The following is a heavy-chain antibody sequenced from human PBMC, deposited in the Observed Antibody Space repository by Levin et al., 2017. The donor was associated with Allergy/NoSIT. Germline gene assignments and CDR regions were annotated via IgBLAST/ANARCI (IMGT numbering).Heavy chain of an antibody. CDR2: ISGSGGST. J-gene: IGHJ4*02. V-gene: IGHV3-23*01. CDR1: GFTFSSYA. D-gene: IGHD3-22*01. CDR3: AKAYGVVITSPNYYYFDY. Sequence: GGSLRLSCAASGFTFSSYAMSWVRQAPGKGLEWVSAISGSGGSTYYADSVKGRFTISRDNSKNTLYLQMNSLRAEDTAVYYCAKAYGVVITSPNYYYFDYWGQGTLVTVSS.